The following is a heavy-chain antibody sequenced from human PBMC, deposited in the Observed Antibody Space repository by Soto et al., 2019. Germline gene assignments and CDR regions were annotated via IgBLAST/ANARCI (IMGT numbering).Heavy chain of an antibody. CDR2: IDPSDSYT. CDR1: GYSFTSYW. J-gene: IGHJ5*02. V-gene: IGHV5-10-1*01. D-gene: IGHD3-22*01. CDR3: ATHYYDSSGYHP. Sequence: ESLKISCKGCGYSFTSYWISWVRQMPGKGLEWMGRIDPSDSYTNYSPSFQGHVTISADKSISTAYLQWSSMKASDTAMYYCATHYYDSSGYHPWGQGTLVTGSS.